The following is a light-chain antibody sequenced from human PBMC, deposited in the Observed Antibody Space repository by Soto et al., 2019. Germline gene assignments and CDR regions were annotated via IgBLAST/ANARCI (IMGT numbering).Light chain of an antibody. Sequence: DIEKTPSPSFASASVGDTVTISCRASQGISSRLAWYQQKPGKAPKLLIYAASSLQRDVPSRFSGSGSGTDFTLSISSLQPEDFATYFCQQSNSFPWTFGQGTKVDIK. CDR2: AAS. CDR1: QGISSR. V-gene: IGKV1-12*01. CDR3: QQSNSFPWT. J-gene: IGKJ1*01.